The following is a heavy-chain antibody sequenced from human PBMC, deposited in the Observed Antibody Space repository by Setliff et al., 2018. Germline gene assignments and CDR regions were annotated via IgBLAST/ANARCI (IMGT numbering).Heavy chain of an antibody. J-gene: IGHJ4*02. CDR2: MNPNSGNT. CDR1: ADTFSRYD. CDR3: ARSFYGCFNY. Sequence: GASVKVSCKASADTFSRYDINWVRQATGQGLEWMGWMNPNSGNTGYAQKFQGRVTMTRNTSISTAYMELSSLRSDDTAVYYCARSFYGCFNYWGQGTLVTVSS. D-gene: IGHD3-10*01. V-gene: IGHV1-8*01.